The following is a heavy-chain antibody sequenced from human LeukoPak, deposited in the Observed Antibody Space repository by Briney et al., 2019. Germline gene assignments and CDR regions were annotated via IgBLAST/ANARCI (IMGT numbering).Heavy chain of an antibody. CDR3: ARDRCSSRSCYLTMTQKGYFDL. Sequence: SETLSLTCTVSGGSIDNYYWSWLRQPPGKGLEWIGYIYYSGSTNYNPSLKSRVTISLDTSKNQFSLKLTSVTAADTAVYYCARDRCSSRSCYLTMTQKGYFDLWGRGTVVTVSS. CDR2: IYYSGST. D-gene: IGHD2-2*01. V-gene: IGHV4-59*01. J-gene: IGHJ2*01. CDR1: GGSIDNYY.